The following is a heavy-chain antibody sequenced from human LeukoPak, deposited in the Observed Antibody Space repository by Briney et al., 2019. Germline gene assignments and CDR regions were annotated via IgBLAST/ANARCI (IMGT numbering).Heavy chain of an antibody. D-gene: IGHD5-24*01. CDR1: GLSVSSNY. CDR3: ARDLRDGYNLDY. CDR2: ISSSSSYI. V-gene: IGHV3-21*01. J-gene: IGHJ4*02. Sequence: GGSLRLSCAASGLSVSSNYMNWVRQAPGKGLEWVSSISSSSSYIYYADSVKGRFTTSRDNAKNSLYLQMNSLRAEDTAVYYCARDLRDGYNLDYWGQGTLVTVSS.